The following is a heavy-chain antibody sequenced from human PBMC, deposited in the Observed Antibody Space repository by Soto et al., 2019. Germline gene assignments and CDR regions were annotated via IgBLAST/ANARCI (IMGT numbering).Heavy chain of an antibody. J-gene: IGHJ4*02. D-gene: IGHD1-1*01. CDR3: AREKVEKTTYYFDY. V-gene: IGHV4-34*01. CDR1: GGSFSGYY. CDR2: INHSGST. Sequence: QVQLQQWGAGLLKPSETLSLTCAVYGGSFSGYYWSWIRQPPGKGLEWIGKINHSGSTNYNPSLKSRVTISVDTSKNQFSLKLSSVTAADTAVYYCAREKVEKTTYYFDYWGQGTLVTVSS.